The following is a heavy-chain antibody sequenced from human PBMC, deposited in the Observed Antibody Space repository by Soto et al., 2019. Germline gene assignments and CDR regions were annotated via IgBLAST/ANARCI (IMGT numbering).Heavy chain of an antibody. V-gene: IGHV1-69*06. CDR1: GGALSRYA. J-gene: IGHJ3*02. CDR3: ASDYEYQILEFGALES. Sequence: QVLLVQSGAEVKKPGSSVKVSCQASGGALSRYAISWVRHAPGQGLEWVGGSFPMYGTPVYAQKLQGRVTLTADNATTTAYMELSGLRYEETAFYYCASDYEYQILEFGALESWGKGTMVTVSS. D-gene: IGHD5-12*01. CDR2: SFPMYGTP.